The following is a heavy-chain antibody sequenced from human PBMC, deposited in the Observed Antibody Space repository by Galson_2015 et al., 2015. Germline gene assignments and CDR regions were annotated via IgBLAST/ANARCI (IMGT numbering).Heavy chain of an antibody. CDR2: ITSTGPSI. J-gene: IGHJ4*02. CDR1: GFTFSRYE. V-gene: IGHV3-48*03. D-gene: IGHD4-17*01. CDR3: ARRGLYGDYYLDY. Sequence: SLRLSGAASGFTFSRYEMNWVRQAPGKGLEWVSYITSTGPSIYYADSVKGRFTISRDNAKNSLYLQMNSLRAEDTAIYYCARRGLYGDYYLDYWGQGTLVTVSS.